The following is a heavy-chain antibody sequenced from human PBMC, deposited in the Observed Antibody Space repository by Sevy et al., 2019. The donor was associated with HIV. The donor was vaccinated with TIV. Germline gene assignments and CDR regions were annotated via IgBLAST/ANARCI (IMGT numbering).Heavy chain of an antibody. CDR2: ISSSGSTI. CDR1: GFTFSDYY. CDR3: ARAGGYYDFWSGYYRGQRYYYYYMDV. D-gene: IGHD3-3*01. V-gene: IGHV3-11*01. Sequence: GGSLRLSCAASGFTFSDYYMSWIRQAPGKGLEWVSYISSSGSTIYYADSVKGRFTISRDNAKNSLYLQMNSLRAEDTAVYYCARAGGYYDFWSGYYRGQRYYYYYMDVWGKGTTVTVSS. J-gene: IGHJ6*03.